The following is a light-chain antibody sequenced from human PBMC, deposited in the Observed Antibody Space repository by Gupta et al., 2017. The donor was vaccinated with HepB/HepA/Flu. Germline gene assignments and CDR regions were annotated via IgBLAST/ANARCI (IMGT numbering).Light chain of an antibody. V-gene: IGKV2-28*01. CDR1: QNLLHSNGFNY. CDR3: KQALQTPAT. Sequence: DIVMTQSPLSLPVTPGEPASISCRSSQNLLHSNGFNYLDWYLQKPGQSPQLLIYLGAYRASGLPDRFSGSGSGTEFTLKISRVEAEDVGVYYCKQALQTPATFGQGTKVEIK. J-gene: IGKJ2*01. CDR2: LGA.